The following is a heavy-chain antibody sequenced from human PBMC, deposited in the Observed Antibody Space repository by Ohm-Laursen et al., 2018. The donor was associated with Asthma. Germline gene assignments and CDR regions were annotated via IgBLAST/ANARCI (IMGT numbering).Heavy chain of an antibody. CDR2: ITSERSGGTR. D-gene: IGHD1-14*01. J-gene: IGHJ3*01. V-gene: IGHV3-15*01. CDR3: ATYNQYNAFDL. CDR1: GFTVGSDY. Sequence: SLRLSCAASGFTVGSDYMTWVRQSPGKGLEWVGRITSERSGGTRAYAAPVKDRFTISRDDSKTTLYLQMNSLETEDTAVYFCATYNQYNAFDLWGQGTMVTVSS.